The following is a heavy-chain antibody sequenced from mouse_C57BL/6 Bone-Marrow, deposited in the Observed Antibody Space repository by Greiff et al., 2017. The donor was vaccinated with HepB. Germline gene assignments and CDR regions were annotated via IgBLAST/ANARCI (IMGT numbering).Heavy chain of an antibody. V-gene: IGHV1-15*01. CDR1: GYTFTDYE. CDR3: TNPLIDYFDY. CDR2: IDPETGGT. Sequence: VQLQQSGAELVRPGASVTLSCKASGYTFTDYEMHWVKQTPVHGLEWIGAIDPETGGTAYNQKFKGKAILTADKSSSTAYMELRSLTSEDSAVYYCTNPLIDYFDYWGQGTTLTVSS. J-gene: IGHJ2*01.